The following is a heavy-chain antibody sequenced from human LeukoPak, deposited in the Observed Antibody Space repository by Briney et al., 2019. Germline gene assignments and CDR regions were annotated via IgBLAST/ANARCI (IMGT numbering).Heavy chain of an antibody. D-gene: IGHD3-10*01. Sequence: GESLKISCKASAYRFNYYWFTWVRQMHGKGLEWMGTIYPYDTHTKYSQSYKGQVTISADNSLTTAYLQWSSLKASDTAMYFCARLPNSGADLTWFDPWGQGTLVTVSP. CDR2: IYPYDTHT. CDR1: AYRFNYYW. CDR3: ARLPNSGADLTWFDP. V-gene: IGHV5-51*01. J-gene: IGHJ5*02.